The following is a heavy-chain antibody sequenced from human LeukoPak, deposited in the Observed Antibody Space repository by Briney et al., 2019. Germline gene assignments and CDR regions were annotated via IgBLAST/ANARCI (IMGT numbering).Heavy chain of an antibody. D-gene: IGHD1/OR15-1a*01. Sequence: SGGSLRLSCAALGFTFSSCAMSWVGQAPGKGLEWVSAISGSGAATYYADSVKVRFTISRDNSKNTLYLQMNSLRAEDTAIYYCAKTGNNNEGSFDFWGQGTLVTVSS. CDR1: GFTFSSCA. J-gene: IGHJ4*02. V-gene: IGHV3-23*01. CDR3: AKTGNNNEGSFDF. CDR2: ISGSGAAT.